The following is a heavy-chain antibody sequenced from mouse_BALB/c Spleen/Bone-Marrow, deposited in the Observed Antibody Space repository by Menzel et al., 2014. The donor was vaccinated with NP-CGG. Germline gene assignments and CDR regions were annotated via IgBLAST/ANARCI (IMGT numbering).Heavy chain of an antibody. J-gene: IGHJ3*01. CDR3: TRGDGYGGFAY. D-gene: IGHD2-2*01. CDR1: GYSFTTYW. Sequence: VQLQQSGAELVRPGASVKLSCKTSGYSFTTYWMNWVEQRPGQGLEWIGMIHPSDSETKLNQKFKDKATLTVDKSSSTAYMQLNSPTSEDSAVYYCTRGDGYGGFAYWGQGTLVTVSA. CDR2: IHPSDSET. V-gene: IGHV1-61*01.